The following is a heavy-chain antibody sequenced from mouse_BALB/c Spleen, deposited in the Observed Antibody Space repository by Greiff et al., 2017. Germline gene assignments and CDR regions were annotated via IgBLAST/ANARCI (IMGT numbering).Heavy chain of an antibody. V-gene: IGHV1-9*01. J-gene: IGHJ1*01. D-gene: IGHD3-1*01. Sequence: VQRVESGAELMKPGASVKISCKATGYTFSSYWIEWVKQRPGHGLEWIGEILPGSGSTNYNEKFKGKATFTADTSSNTAYMQLSSLTSEDSAVYYCASGLRHWYFDVWGAGTTVTVSS. CDR1: GYTFSSYW. CDR3: ASGLRHWYFDV. CDR2: ILPGSGST.